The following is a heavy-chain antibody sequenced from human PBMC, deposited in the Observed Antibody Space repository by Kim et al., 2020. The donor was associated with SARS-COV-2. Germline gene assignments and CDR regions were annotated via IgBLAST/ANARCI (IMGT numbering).Heavy chain of an antibody. CDR2: IYYSGST. J-gene: IGHJ5*02. D-gene: IGHD6-19*01. Sequence: SETLSLTCTVSGGSISSSSYYWGWIRQPPGKGLEWIGSIYYSGSTYYNPSLKSRVTISVDTSKNQFSLKLSSVTAADTAVYYCARHVGQAKEYSSGVGCWFDPWGQGTLVTVSS. V-gene: IGHV4-39*01. CDR1: GGSISSSSYY. CDR3: ARHVGQAKEYSSGVGCWFDP.